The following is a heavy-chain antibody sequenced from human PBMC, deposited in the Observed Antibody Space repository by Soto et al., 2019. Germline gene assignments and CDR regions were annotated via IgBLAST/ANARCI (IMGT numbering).Heavy chain of an antibody. V-gene: IGHV3-21*01. CDR3: ARDLKNVTIFEVGY. J-gene: IGHJ4*02. CDR2: IYNSGSYM. CDR1: GFTFSTYS. Sequence: GGSLILSCVGFGFTFSTYSMNWIRQAPRKWLDWVSSIYNSGSYMYYADSGKGRFTISRANAQNTLYLQMTSLRVEDTAVYYCARDLKNVTIFEVGYWGKGNQVTVSS. D-gene: IGHD3-3*01.